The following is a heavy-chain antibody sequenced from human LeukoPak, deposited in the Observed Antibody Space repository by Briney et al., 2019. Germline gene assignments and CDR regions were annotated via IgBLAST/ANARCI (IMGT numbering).Heavy chain of an antibody. CDR2: IYYSGST. J-gene: IGHJ6*02. D-gene: IGHD3-10*01. CDR3: ARANFRSGSYSSYYGMDV. CDR1: GGSISSGGSY. V-gene: IGHV4-31*03. Sequence: ASETLSLTCTVSGGSISSGGSYWSWIRQHPGKGLEWIGYIYYSGSTYYNPSLKSRVTISLDTSENQFSLKLTSVTAADTAVYYCARANFRSGSYSSYYGMDVWGQGATVTVSS.